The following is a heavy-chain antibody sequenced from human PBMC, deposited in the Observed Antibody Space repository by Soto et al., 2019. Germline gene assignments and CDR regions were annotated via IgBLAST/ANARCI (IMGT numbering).Heavy chain of an antibody. V-gene: IGHV3-23*01. CDR2: ISGSGGST. Sequence: GGSLRLSCAASGFTFSSYAMSWVRQAPGKGLEWVSAISGSGGSTYYADSVKGRFTISRDNSKNTLYLQMNSLRAEDTAVYYCASLNFGLGSIWHDYYYYGMDVWGQGTTVTVSS. CDR1: GFTFSSYA. J-gene: IGHJ6*02. CDR3: ASLNFGLGSIWHDYYYYGMDV. D-gene: IGHD3-10*01.